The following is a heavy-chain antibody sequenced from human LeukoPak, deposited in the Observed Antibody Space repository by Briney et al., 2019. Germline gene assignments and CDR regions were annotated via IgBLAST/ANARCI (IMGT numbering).Heavy chain of an antibody. CDR3: ARDGYTASYYSLDY. V-gene: IGHV4-4*07. Sequence: SETLSLTCTVSGGSIRSYYWSWIRQPAGKGLESIGRIYTTGTTSYNPSLKSRVTMSVDVSKNQFSLRLSSVTAADSAVYYCARDGYTASYYSLDYWGQGIQVTVSS. CDR1: GGSIRSYY. CDR2: IYTTGTT. J-gene: IGHJ4*02. D-gene: IGHD1-26*01.